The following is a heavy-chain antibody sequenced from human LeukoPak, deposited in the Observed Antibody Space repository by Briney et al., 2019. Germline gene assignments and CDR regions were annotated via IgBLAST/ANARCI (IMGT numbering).Heavy chain of an antibody. V-gene: IGHV3-23*01. D-gene: IGHD2-8*01. CDR1: TFTFSIYE. CDR2: ISGSGGST. J-gene: IGHJ5*02. Sequence: GGSLRLSCAASTFTFSIYEMNWVRQAPGKGLEWVSAISGSGGSTYYADSVKGRFTISRDNSKNTLYLQMNSLRAEDTAVYYCAKDEGGTNTLWFDPWGQGTLVTVSS. CDR3: AKDEGGTNTLWFDP.